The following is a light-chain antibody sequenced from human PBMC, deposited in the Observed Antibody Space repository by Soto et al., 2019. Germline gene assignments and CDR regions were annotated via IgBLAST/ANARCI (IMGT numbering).Light chain of an antibody. CDR1: QSVSSDY. CDR3: QQYGSSPWT. CDR2: GAS. Sequence: EIVLTQSPDTLSLSPGERATLSCRASQSVSSDYLVWYQQKPGLPPRLLIYGASRRATGIPDRFSGSGSGTDFILTISRLEPEDFAVYYCQQYGSSPWTFGQGTKVDIK. J-gene: IGKJ1*01. V-gene: IGKV3-20*01.